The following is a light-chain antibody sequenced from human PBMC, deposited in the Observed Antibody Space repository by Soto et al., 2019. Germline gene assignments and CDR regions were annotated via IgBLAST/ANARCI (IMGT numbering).Light chain of an antibody. CDR2: DAS. CDR1: QSVSSS. J-gene: IGKJ5*01. V-gene: IGKV3-11*01. CDR3: QQRSNWPPIT. Sequence: EIVLTQSPGTLSLSAGERATLSCRASQSVSSSFAWYQQKPGQAPRLLIYDASNRATGIPARFSGSGSGTDFTLTISSLEPEDFAVYYCQQRSNWPPITFGQGTRLE.